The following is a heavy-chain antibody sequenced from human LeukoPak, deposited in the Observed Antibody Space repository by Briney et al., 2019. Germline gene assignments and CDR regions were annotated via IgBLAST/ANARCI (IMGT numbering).Heavy chain of an antibody. CDR3: AGDGGDYAFEY. D-gene: IGHD4-17*01. CDR1: GFSFRIYS. Sequence: GGSLRLSCAASGFSFRIYSMNWVRQAPGKGLEWVSSISSGSSHIYYADSVKGRFTISRDNAKKSLYLQMNSLRVEDTALYYCAGDGGDYAFEYWGQGTPVTVSS. J-gene: IGHJ4*02. V-gene: IGHV3-21*01. CDR2: ISSGSSHI.